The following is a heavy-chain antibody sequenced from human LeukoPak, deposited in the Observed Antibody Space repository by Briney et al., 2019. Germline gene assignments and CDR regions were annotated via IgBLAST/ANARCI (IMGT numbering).Heavy chain of an antibody. D-gene: IGHD3-22*01. CDR3: ARDAAELLYDSSGYYRFDY. J-gene: IGHJ4*02. CDR1: GYTFTSYY. V-gene: IGHV1-46*01. Sequence: PRASVKVSCKASGYTFTSYYMHWVRQAPGQGLEWMGIINPSGGSTSYAQKFQGRVTMTRDMSTSTVYMELSSLRSEDTAVYYCARDAAELLYDSSGYYRFDYWGQGTLVTVSS. CDR2: INPSGGST.